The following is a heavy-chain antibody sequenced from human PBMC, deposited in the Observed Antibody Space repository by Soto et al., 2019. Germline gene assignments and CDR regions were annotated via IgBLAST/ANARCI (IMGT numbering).Heavy chain of an antibody. V-gene: IGHV1-46*01. J-gene: IGHJ3*02. CDR1: GYTFTSYY. CDR3: ARDAPMTTVTTLDSGRDALDI. D-gene: IGHD4-4*01. CDR2: INPSGGST. Sequence: GASVKVSCKASGYTFTSYYMHWVRQAPGQGLEWMGIINPSGGSTSYAQKFQGRVTMTRDTSTSTVYMELSSLRSEDTAVYYCARDAPMTTVTTLDSGRDALDIWGQGTMVTVSS.